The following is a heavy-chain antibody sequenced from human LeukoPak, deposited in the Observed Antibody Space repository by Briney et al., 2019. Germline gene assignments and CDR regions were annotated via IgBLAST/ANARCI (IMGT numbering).Heavy chain of an antibody. Sequence: PGGSLRLSCAASGLTLCIYWMSWVRQAPGKGLEWLANINEDGSGRYYVESVKGRFTISRDNAKKSLYLQLNGLRAEDTALYYCARDLKYQPRYWGQGTQVTVSS. CDR1: GLTLCIYW. J-gene: IGHJ4*02. V-gene: IGHV3-7*01. CDR3: ARDLKYQPRY. CDR2: INEDGSGR. D-gene: IGHD2-2*01.